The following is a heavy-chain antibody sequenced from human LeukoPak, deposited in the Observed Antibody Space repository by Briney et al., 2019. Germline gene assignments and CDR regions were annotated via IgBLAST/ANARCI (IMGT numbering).Heavy chain of an antibody. CDR2: ISSSSSYI. Sequence: GGSLRLSCAASGFTFSSYSMNWVRQAPGKGLEWVPSISSSSSYIYYADSVKGRFTISRDNARNSLYLQMNSLRAEDTAVYYCARDLMTTVTTVDYWGQGTLVTVSS. J-gene: IGHJ4*02. CDR3: ARDLMTTVTTVDY. V-gene: IGHV3-21*01. D-gene: IGHD4-17*01. CDR1: GFTFSSYS.